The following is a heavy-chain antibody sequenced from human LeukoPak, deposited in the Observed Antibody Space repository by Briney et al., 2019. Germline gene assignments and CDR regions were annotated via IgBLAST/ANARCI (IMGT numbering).Heavy chain of an antibody. Sequence: ASVKVSCKASGGTFSSYAISWVRQAPGQGLEWMGGIIPIFGTADYAQKFQGRVTITADKSTSTAYMELSSLRSEDTAVYYCAREGSGSYYSYWGQGTLVTVSS. CDR3: AREGSGSYYSY. V-gene: IGHV1-69*06. CDR2: IIPIFGTA. D-gene: IGHD3-10*01. J-gene: IGHJ4*02. CDR1: GGTFSSYA.